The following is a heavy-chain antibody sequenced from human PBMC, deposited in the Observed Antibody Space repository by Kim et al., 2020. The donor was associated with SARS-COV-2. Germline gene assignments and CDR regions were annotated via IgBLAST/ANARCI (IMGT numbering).Heavy chain of an antibody. CDR2: ISWNSGSI. V-gene: IGHV3-9*01. D-gene: IGHD2-15*01. CDR1: GFTFDDYA. J-gene: IGHJ4*01. CDR3: AKGPDCSGGSCYGGFNY. Sequence: GGSLRLSCAASGFTFDDYAMHWVRQAPGKGLEWVSGISWNSGSIGYADSVKGRFTISRDNAKNSLYLQMNSLRAEDTALYYCAKGPDCSGGSCYGGFNY.